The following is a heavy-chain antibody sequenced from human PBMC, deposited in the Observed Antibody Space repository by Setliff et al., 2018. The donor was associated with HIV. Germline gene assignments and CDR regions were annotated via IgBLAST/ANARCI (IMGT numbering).Heavy chain of an antibody. J-gene: IGHJ4*02. Sequence: PSETLSLTCTVSGGSVSSGGYYWSWIRQPAGKGLEWIGRIYTSGSTNYNPSLKSRLTISVDTSKNQFSLTPSSVTAADTAVYYCAREIPYSFGYYFDSWGQGTLVTVSS. D-gene: IGHD5-18*01. CDR3: AREIPYSFGYYFDS. CDR1: GGSVSSGGYY. V-gene: IGHV4-61*02. CDR2: IYTSGST.